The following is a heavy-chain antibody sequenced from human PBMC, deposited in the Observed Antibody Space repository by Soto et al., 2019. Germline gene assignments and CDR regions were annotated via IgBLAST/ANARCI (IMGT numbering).Heavy chain of an antibody. V-gene: IGHV3-72*01. Sequence: EMQLVESGGRLVQPGGSLRLSCAASGFIFSDQYMDWVRQAPGKGLEWVGRIRKKVNSYTTEYAASVKGRFTVSRDDSKNSLYLQMNSLKTEDTAIYYCARDPGGAPYVDLWGRGTLVTVSS. CDR3: ARDPGGAPYVDL. CDR1: GFIFSDQY. CDR2: IRKKVNSYTT. J-gene: IGHJ2*01. D-gene: IGHD3-16*01.